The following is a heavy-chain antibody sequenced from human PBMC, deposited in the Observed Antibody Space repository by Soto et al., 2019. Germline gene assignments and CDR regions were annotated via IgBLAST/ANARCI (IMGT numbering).Heavy chain of an antibody. CDR3: ARDLHSGGKYWYFDI. CDR1: GYTFTHYG. CDR2: INSFSGDT. D-gene: IGHD2-15*01. V-gene: IGHV1-18*01. J-gene: IGHJ2*01. Sequence: QVQLVQSGAEVKKPGASVKVSCKASGYTFTHYGITWVLQAPGQGLEWMGWINSFSGDTNYPQKLQGRLTMTTDTSTNTVYMDFRNLRSDDTAVYYCARDLHSGGKYWYFDIWGRGTLVTVSS.